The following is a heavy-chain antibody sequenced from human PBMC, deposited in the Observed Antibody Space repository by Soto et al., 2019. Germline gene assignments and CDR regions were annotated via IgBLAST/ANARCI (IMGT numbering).Heavy chain of an antibody. CDR2: INPNSGVT. CDR1: VFTFTVHY. V-gene: IGHV1-2*02. D-gene: IGHD1-26*01. J-gene: IGHJ4*02. CDR3: AKSGSFLRTSLGYFDY. Sequence: ASVTVSCTASVFTFTVHYIHWVRQAPGQGLEWMGWINPNSGVTSYAQKFQGRVTMTRDTSITTAHMELSSLSSDDTAVYYCAKSGSFLRTSLGYFDYCGQVTLVTVCS.